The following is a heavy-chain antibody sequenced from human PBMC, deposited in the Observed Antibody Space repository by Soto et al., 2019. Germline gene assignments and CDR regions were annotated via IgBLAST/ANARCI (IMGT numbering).Heavy chain of an antibody. CDR2: SNQSGST. V-gene: IGHV4-34*01. D-gene: IGHD3-10*01. CDR1: GGSFSGYY. CDR3: ARGALGSMVRGVTNWFDP. Sequence: QVQLQQWGAGLLKPSETLSLTCADYGGSFSGYYWNWIRQPPGKGLEWIGESNQSGSTNYNPSLKSRVTMSVDTSKYQFSLKLFSVTAADTAVYYCARGALGSMVRGVTNWFDPWAQGTLVTVSS. J-gene: IGHJ5*02.